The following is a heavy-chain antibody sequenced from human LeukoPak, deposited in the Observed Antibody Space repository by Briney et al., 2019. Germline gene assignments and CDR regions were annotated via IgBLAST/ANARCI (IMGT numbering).Heavy chain of an antibody. Sequence: PGGSLRLSCAASGFTFSSNSMNWVRQAPGKGLEWVSYISSSSSTIYYADSVKGRFTISRDNAKNSLYLQMNSLRAEDTAVYYCARGMSSGRYAVDIWGQGTMVTVSS. CDR1: GFTFSSNS. V-gene: IGHV3-48*01. CDR2: ISSSSSTI. J-gene: IGHJ3*02. D-gene: IGHD6-19*01. CDR3: ARGMSSGRYAVDI.